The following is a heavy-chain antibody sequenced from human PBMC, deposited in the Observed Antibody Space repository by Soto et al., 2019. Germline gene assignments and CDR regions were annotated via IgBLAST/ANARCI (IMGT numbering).Heavy chain of an antibody. D-gene: IGHD3-10*01. CDR3: ARCYGSGSYGPDY. Sequence: GGSLRLSCAASGFTFSSYSMNWVRQAPGKGLEWVSSISSSSSYIYYADSVKGRFTISRDNAKNSLYLQMNSLRAEDTAVYYCARCYGSGSYGPDYWGQGTLVTVSS. CDR2: ISSSSSYI. V-gene: IGHV3-21*01. J-gene: IGHJ4*02. CDR1: GFTFSSYS.